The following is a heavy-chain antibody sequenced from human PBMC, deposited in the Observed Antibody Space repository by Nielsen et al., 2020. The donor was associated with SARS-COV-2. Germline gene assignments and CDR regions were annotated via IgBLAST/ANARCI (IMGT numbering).Heavy chain of an antibody. CDR2: INHSGST. V-gene: IGHV4-34*01. D-gene: IGHD1-26*01. CDR1: GGSFSGYY. CDR3: ARTNTWELGRPRY. J-gene: IGHJ4*02. Sequence: SETLSLTCAVYGGSFSGYYWSWIRQPPGKGLEWIGEINHSGSTNYNPSLKSRVTMSVDTSKNQFSLKLSSVTAADTAVYYCARTNTWELGRPRYWGQGTLVTVSS.